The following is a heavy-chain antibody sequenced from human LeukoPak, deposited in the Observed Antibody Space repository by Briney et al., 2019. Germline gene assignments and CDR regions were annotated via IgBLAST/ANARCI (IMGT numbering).Heavy chain of an antibody. J-gene: IGHJ4*02. CDR2: IYNSGST. Sequence: SETLSLTCTVSGGSITSYYWSWIRQPAGKGLEWIGRIYNSGSTNYNPSLKSRVTMSVDASKNQFSLKLSSVTAADTAVYYCARGRSSSFTDFWGQGTLVAVSS. CDR3: ARGRSSSFTDF. D-gene: IGHD2-2*01. V-gene: IGHV4-4*07. CDR1: GGSITSYY.